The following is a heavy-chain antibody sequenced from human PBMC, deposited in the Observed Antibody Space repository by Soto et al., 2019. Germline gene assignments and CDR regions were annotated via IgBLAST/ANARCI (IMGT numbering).Heavy chain of an antibody. CDR3: ARGGTWPTSFDP. CDR2: VRYHGAT. V-gene: IGHV4-34*01. D-gene: IGHD1-1*01. J-gene: IGHJ5*02. CDR1: GGPLGPDY. Sequence: PSETLSLTCAVYGGPLGPDYCSWIRQSPGRGLEWIGEVRYHGATNYNPSLRGRATVSVDMSKNQFSLKLTSLTAADTAVYYCARGGTWPTSFDPWGPGTLVTVSS.